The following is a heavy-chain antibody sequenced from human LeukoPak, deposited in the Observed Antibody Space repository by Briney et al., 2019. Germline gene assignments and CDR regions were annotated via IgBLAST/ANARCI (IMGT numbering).Heavy chain of an antibody. J-gene: IGHJ5*02. D-gene: IGHD5-18*01. CDR3: ARVGYSYGVNWFDP. V-gene: IGHV1-69*05. Sequence: GASVKVSCKASGGTFSSYAISWVRQAPGQGLEWMGGIIPIFGTANYAQKFQGRVTITTDESTSTAYMELSSLRSEDTAVYYCARVGYSYGVNWFDPRGQGTLVTVSS. CDR2: IIPIFGTA. CDR1: GGTFSSYA.